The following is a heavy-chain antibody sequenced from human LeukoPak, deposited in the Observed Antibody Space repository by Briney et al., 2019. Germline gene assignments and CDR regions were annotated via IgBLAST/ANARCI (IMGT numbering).Heavy chain of an antibody. V-gene: IGHV1-46*01. J-gene: IGHJ4*02. CDR3: ARGDIVVVPAAIYVDY. D-gene: IGHD2-2*02. Sequence: ASVKVSCKASGGTFSSYVINWVRQAPGQGLEWMGIINPSGGSTSYAQKFQGRVTMTRGTSTSTVYMELSSLRSEDTAVYYCARGDIVVVPAAIYVDYWGQGTLVTVS. CDR2: INPSGGST. CDR1: GGTFSSYV.